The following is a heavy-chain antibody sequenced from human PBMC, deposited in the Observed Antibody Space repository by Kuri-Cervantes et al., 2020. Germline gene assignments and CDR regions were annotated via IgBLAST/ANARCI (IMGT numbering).Heavy chain of an antibody. CDR1: DQSISTNYN. D-gene: IGHD5/OR15-5a*01. Sequence: SETLSLTCIVSDQSISTNYNWGWIRQPPGKGLEWIGSIYHSGSTYYNPSLKSRITISVDTSKNQFSLKLSSVTAADTAVYYCAREPADTNYFDYWGQGTLVTVSS. V-gene: IGHV4-38-2*02. CDR3: AREPADTNYFDY. CDR2: IYHSGST. J-gene: IGHJ4*02.